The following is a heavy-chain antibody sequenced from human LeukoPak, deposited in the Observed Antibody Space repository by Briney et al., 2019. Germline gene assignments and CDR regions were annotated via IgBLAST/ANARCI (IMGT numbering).Heavy chain of an antibody. V-gene: IGHV3-23*01. J-gene: IGHJ5*02. CDR3: AKDRSRITMIVVVKGDWFDP. D-gene: IGHD3-22*01. Sequence: GGSLRLSCAASGFTFSSYAMSWVRQAPGMGLEWVSSISGSGETTYYADSVKGRFTISRDNSKNTLYLQMNSLRAEDTAVYYCAKDRSRITMIVVVKGDWFDPWGQGTLVTVSS. CDR1: GFTFSSYA. CDR2: ISGSGETT.